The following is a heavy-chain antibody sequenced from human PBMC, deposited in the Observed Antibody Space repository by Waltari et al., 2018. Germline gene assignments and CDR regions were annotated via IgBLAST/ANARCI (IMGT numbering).Heavy chain of an antibody. D-gene: IGHD3-10*01. V-gene: IGHV4-59*08. Sequence: QVQLQESGPGLVKPAETLSLTCSVSGASISSSAWNWIRPPPGRGLEWVGYISDSGKTNYNPSLKSRVTISGDRSKNQVSLRLNSVTAADTAVYFCARWGDNVSGRIRAFDVWGQGTVVTVSS. CDR3: ARWGDNVSGRIRAFDV. CDR2: ISDSGKT. CDR1: GASISSSA. J-gene: IGHJ3*01.